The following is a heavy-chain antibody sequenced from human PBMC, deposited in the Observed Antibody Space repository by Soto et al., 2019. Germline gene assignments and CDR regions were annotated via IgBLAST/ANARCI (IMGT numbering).Heavy chain of an antibody. CDR1: GGTISGYY. D-gene: IGHD3-3*01. Sequence: SETLSLTCSVSGGTISGYYWTWIRQPAGKGLEWIGRIYSSGNTKYNPSLQSRVTMSLDTSNNQLSLRLTSVTAADTAVYYCARGQRFSDWFDPWGQGTLVTVSS. V-gene: IGHV4-4*07. J-gene: IGHJ5*02. CDR2: IYSSGNT. CDR3: ARGQRFSDWFDP.